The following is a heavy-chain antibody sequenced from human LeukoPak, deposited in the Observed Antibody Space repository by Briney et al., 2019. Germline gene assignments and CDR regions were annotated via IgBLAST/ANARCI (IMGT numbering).Heavy chain of an antibody. CDR3: ARYGSGSYYRSFDP. CDR1: GGSISSSSYY. V-gene: IGHV4-39*01. Sequence: SETLSLTCTVSGGSISSSSYYWGWIRQPPGKGLEWIGSIYYSGSTYYNPSLKSRVTISVDTSKNQFSLKLSSVTAADTGVYYCARYGSGSYYRSFDPWGQGTLVTVSS. J-gene: IGHJ5*02. CDR2: IYYSGST. D-gene: IGHD3-10*01.